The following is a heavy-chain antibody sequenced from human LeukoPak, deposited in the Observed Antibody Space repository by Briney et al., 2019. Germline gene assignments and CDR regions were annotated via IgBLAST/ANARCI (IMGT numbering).Heavy chain of an antibody. J-gene: IGHJ4*02. V-gene: IGHV3-23*01. Sequence: RGSLRLSCAASGFTFRSYAMSWVRQAPGKVLEWVSAISCSGGSTYYADSVKGRFTISRDNSKNTLYLQMNSLRAEDTAVYYCACTYGGLNYFEFWGQGTLVTVSS. D-gene: IGHD4-23*01. CDR2: ISCSGGST. CDR3: ACTYGGLNYFEF. CDR1: GFTFRSYA.